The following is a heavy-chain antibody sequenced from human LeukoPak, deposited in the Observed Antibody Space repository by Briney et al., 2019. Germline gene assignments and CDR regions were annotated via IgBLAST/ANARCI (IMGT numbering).Heavy chain of an antibody. CDR3: ARDSLARYYYDSSSMDV. V-gene: IGHV4-30-2*01. Sequence: PSETLPLTCTVSGGSISSGGYYWSWIRQPPGKGLEWIGYIYHSGSTYYNPSLKSRVTISVDRSKNQFSLKLSSVTAADTAVYYCARDSLARYYYDSSSMDVWGQGTTVTVSS. D-gene: IGHD3-22*01. J-gene: IGHJ6*02. CDR2: IYHSGST. CDR1: GGSISSGGYY.